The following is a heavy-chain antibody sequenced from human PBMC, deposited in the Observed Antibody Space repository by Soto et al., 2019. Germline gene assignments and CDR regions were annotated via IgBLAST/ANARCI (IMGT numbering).Heavy chain of an antibody. CDR3: ARVSGSYYYGMDV. Sequence: QVQLQESGPGLVKPSGTLSLTCAVSGGSISSRYWWSWVRQPPGKGLEWIGEIYHSGSTNYNTSLKSRVTISVDKSKNQFSLKVTSVTAAGTAVYYCARVSGSYYYGMDVWGQGTTVTVSS. V-gene: IGHV4-4*02. J-gene: IGHJ6*02. CDR1: GGSISSRYW. CDR2: IYHSGST.